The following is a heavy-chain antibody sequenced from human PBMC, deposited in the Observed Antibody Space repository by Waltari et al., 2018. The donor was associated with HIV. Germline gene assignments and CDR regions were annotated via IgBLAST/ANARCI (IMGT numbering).Heavy chain of an antibody. Sequence: QVQLQQWGAGLLKPSETLSLTCAVYGGSFSGYYWSWIRPPPGKGLEWIGEINHSGSTNYNPSLKSRVTISVDTSKNQFSLKLSSVTAADTAVYYCASPRYSSSWYYFDYWGQGTLVTVSS. D-gene: IGHD6-13*01. CDR3: ASPRYSSSWYYFDY. CDR1: GGSFSGYY. V-gene: IGHV4-34*01. J-gene: IGHJ4*02. CDR2: INHSGST.